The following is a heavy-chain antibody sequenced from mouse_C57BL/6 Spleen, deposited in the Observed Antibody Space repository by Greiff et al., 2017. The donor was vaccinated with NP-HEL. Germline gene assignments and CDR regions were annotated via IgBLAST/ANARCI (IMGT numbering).Heavy chain of an antibody. V-gene: IGHV1-52*01. CDR3: AREEGYGNYPSGTYYAMDY. Sequence: QVQLQQPGAELVRPGSSVKLSCKASGYTFTSYWMHWVKQRPIQGLEWIGNIDPSDSETHYNQKFKDKATLTVDKSSSTAYMQLSSLTSEDSAVYYCAREEGYGNYPSGTYYAMDYWGQGTSVTVSS. J-gene: IGHJ4*01. CDR2: IDPSDSET. D-gene: IGHD2-1*01. CDR1: GYTFTSYW.